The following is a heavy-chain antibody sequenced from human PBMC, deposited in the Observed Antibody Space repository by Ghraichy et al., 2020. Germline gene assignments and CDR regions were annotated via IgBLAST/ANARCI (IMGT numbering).Heavy chain of an antibody. Sequence: SVKVSCKASGFSFSSSAFQWVRQARGQRLEWVAWIVVGSGDTKYAENLQERVTVTSDRSTGTVYMDLRSLTSEDTAVYYCAAELYNDGCCHFDYWGQGTLVTVSS. D-gene: IGHD3-10*01. CDR3: AAELYNDGCCHFDY. CDR2: IVVGSGDT. J-gene: IGHJ4*02. CDR1: GFSFSSSA. V-gene: IGHV1-58*01.